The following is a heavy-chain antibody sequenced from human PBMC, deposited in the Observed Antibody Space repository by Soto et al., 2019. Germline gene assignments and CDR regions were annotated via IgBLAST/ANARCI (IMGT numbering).Heavy chain of an antibody. Sequence: EVQLVESGGGLVQPGGSLRLSCAASGFTFSSYWMHWVRQAPGKGLVWVSRINSDGSSTSYADSVKGRFTISRDNAKNTLYLQMNSPRGEDTAVYYCARLRIAAAGTPFDYWGQGTLVTVSS. J-gene: IGHJ4*02. D-gene: IGHD6-13*01. CDR3: ARLRIAAAGTPFDY. V-gene: IGHV3-74*01. CDR2: INSDGSST. CDR1: GFTFSSYW.